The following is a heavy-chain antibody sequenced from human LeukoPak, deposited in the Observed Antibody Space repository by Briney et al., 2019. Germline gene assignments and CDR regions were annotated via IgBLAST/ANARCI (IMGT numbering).Heavy chain of an antibody. D-gene: IGHD4-17*01. CDR3: ARERGTVTTLTLGPDAFDI. CDR1: GGSISSYY. CDR2: IYYSGST. J-gene: IGHJ3*02. V-gene: IGHV4-59*01. Sequence: SSETLSLTCTVSGGSISSYYWSWIRQPPGKGLEWIGYIYYSGSTNYNPSLKSRVTISADTSKNQFSLKLSSVTAADTAVYYCARERGTVTTLTLGPDAFDIWGQGTMVTVSS.